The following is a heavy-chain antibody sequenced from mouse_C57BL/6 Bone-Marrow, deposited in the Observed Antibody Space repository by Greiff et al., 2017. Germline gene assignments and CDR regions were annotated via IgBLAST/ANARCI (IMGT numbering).Heavy chain of an antibody. CDR1: GYTFTSYW. J-gene: IGHJ4*01. V-gene: IGHV1-69*01. Sequence: QVQLQQPGAELVMPGASVKLSCKASGYTFTSYWMHWVKQRPGQGLEWIGEIDPSDSYTNYNQKFKGKSTLTVDKSSSTAYMQLSSLTSEDSAVYYCAGGSTYAMDYWGQGTSVTVSS. CDR2: IDPSDSYT. D-gene: IGHD5-1*01. CDR3: AGGSTYAMDY.